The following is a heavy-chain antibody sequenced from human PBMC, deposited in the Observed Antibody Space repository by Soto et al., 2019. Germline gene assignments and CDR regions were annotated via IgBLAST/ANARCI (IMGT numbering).Heavy chain of an antibody. CDR1: GFTFSSYS. Sequence: GGSLRLSCEASGFTFSSYSMNWVRQAPGKGLEWVSYISGSSNSIYYADSVKGRFTISRDNAENSLYLQMSSLRDEDTAVYYCARNYDFWSGYYIAWGQGTLVTVSS. D-gene: IGHD3-3*01. CDR3: ARNYDFWSGYYIA. CDR2: ISGSSNSI. J-gene: IGHJ4*02. V-gene: IGHV3-48*02.